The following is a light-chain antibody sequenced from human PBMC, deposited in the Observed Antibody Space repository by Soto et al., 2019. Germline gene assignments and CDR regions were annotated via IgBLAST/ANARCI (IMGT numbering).Light chain of an antibody. J-gene: IGKJ2*01. CDR2: WAS. V-gene: IGKV4-1*01. Sequence: DIVMTQSPDSLAVSLGERATINCKSSQSVLYSSNNRNHLAWYQKKPGQPPKLLFSWASTRESGVPDRFSGSGSGTYFTRTISSLQAEDVAVYYCQQHFSPPFTFGQGTHLEIK. CDR1: QSVLYSSNNRNH. CDR3: QQHFSPPFT.